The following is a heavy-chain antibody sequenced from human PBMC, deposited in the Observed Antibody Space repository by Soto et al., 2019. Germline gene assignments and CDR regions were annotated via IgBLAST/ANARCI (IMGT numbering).Heavy chain of an antibody. CDR2: ISAYNGNT. J-gene: IGHJ3*02. CDR3: ARDVVSIRFLEWLPLEAFDI. CDR1: GYTFTSYG. Sequence: GASVKVSCKASGYTFTSYGISWVRQAPGQGLEWMGWISAYNGNTNYAQKLQGRVTMTTDTSTSTAYMELRSLRSDDTAVYYCARDVVSIRFLEWLPLEAFDIWGQGTMVTVSS. V-gene: IGHV1-18*01. D-gene: IGHD3-3*01.